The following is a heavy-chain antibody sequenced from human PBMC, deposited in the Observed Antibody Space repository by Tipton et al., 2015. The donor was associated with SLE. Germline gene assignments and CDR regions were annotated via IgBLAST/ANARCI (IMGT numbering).Heavy chain of an antibody. J-gene: IGHJ6*02. V-gene: IGHV3-43D*03. CDR2: INWNGGTT. CDR3: ARASIDDDHYSGLDV. Sequence: GSLRLSCAASGFTFDDYAMHWVRQTPGKGLEWVSLINWNGGTTHYADSVKGRFTISRDNNKKSLFLQMNSLRAEDTAFYYCARASIDDDHYSGLDVWGQGTPVIVSS. D-gene: IGHD3-3*01. CDR1: GFTFDDYA.